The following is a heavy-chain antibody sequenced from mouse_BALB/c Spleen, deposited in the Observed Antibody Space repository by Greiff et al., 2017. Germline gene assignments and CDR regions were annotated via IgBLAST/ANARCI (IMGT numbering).Heavy chain of an antibody. CDR1: GFTFSSFG. D-gene: IGHD2-1*01. CDR3: ARDDGNYVDY. CDR2: ISSGSSTI. V-gene: IGHV5-17*02. J-gene: IGHJ2*01. Sequence: EVKLVESGGGLVQPGGSRKLSCAASGFTFSSFGMHWVRQAPEKGLEWVAYISSGSSTIYYADTVKGRFTISRDNPKNTLFLQMTSLRSEDTAMYYCARDDGNYVDYWGQGTTLTVSS.